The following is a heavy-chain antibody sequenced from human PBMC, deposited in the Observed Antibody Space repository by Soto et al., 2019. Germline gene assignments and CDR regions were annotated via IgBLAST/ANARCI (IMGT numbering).Heavy chain of an antibody. J-gene: IGHJ4*02. CDR2: IKQDGSET. CDR3: ARGPDIRAYCSSASCYNDY. V-gene: IGHV3-7*01. CDR1: GFTFRNYW. D-gene: IGHD2-2*01. Sequence: PGGSLRLSCAASGFTFRNYWMNWVRQAPGKGLEWVANIKQDGSETHYVDSVKGRFTISRDNAKNSLYLQMISLTVEDTAVYYCARGPDIRAYCSSASCYNDYWGQGTLVTVSS.